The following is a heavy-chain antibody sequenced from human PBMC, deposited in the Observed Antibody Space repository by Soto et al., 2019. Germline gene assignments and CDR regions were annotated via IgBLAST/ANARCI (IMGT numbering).Heavy chain of an antibody. CDR3: ARKSYYYDSSGPNGPPGGGDYYYGMDV. CDR2: IYYSGST. Sequence: SETLSLTCTVSGGSISSGGYYWSWIRQHPGKGLEWIGYIYYSGSTYYNPSLKSRVTISVDTSKNQFSLKLSSVTAADTAVYNCARKSYYYDSSGPNGPPGGGDYYYGMDVWGQGTTVTVSS. D-gene: IGHD3-22*01. CDR1: GGSISSGGYY. V-gene: IGHV4-31*03. J-gene: IGHJ6*02.